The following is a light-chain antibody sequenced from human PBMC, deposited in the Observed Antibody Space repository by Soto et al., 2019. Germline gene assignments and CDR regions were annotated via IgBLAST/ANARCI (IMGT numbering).Light chain of an antibody. CDR2: DAS. CDR1: QSINSW. CDR3: QQYNTYWT. V-gene: IGKV1-5*01. Sequence: DFQMTQSPSTLSASVGDRVIITCRASQSINSWLAWYQQKPGKAPKLLIYDASSLESGVPSRFSGSGSGTEFTLTISSLQPDDFATYYCQQYNTYWTFGQGTKVEIK. J-gene: IGKJ1*01.